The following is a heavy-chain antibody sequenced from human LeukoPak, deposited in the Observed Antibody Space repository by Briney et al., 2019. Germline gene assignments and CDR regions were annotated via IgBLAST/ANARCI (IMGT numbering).Heavy chain of an antibody. CDR3: ARNSSWYFDY. CDR1: GYSIRSDYY. Sequence: SETLSLTCAASGYSIRSDYYWGWIRQPPGKGLEWIGSIYQSGSTHYNPSLKSRVTISIDTSKNQFSLKLSSMTAADTAVYYCARNSSWYFDYWGQGTLVTVSS. J-gene: IGHJ4*02. D-gene: IGHD6-13*01. V-gene: IGHV4-38-2*01. CDR2: IYQSGST.